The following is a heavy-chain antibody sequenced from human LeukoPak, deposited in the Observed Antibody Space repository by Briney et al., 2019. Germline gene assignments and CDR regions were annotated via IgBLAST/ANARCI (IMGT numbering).Heavy chain of an antibody. J-gene: IGHJ3*02. D-gene: IGHD4-17*01. CDR3: ARDPTTVTKGLDI. CDR1: GDSFTSHY. V-gene: IGHV4-59*11. Sequence: SETLSLTCTVSGDSFTSHYWTWVRQSPGRGLEWIWYVSYIGSTNYNPSLKSRVTISVDTSKRQFSLKLSSVTAADTAVYYCARDPTTVTKGLDIWGQGTMVTVSS. CDR2: VSYIGST.